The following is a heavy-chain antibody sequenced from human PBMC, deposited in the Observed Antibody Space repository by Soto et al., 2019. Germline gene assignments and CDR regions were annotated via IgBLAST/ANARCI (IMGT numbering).Heavy chain of an antibody. D-gene: IGHD2-2*02. CDR3: ARAILAYCSSTSCYNGPDYYYYGMDV. V-gene: IGHV4-4*02. Sequence: SETLSLTCAVSGGSISSSNWWSWVRQPPGKGLEWIGEIYHSGSTNYNPSLKSRVTISVDKSKNQFSLKLSSVTAADTAVYYCARAILAYCSSTSCYNGPDYYYYGMDVWGQGTTVTSP. CDR2: IYHSGST. J-gene: IGHJ6*02. CDR1: GGSISSSNW.